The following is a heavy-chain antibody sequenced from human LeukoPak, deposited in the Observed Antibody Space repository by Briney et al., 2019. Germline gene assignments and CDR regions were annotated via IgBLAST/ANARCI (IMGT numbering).Heavy chain of an antibody. J-gene: IGHJ3*02. D-gene: IGHD3-10*01. CDR2: IKQDESEK. CDR1: GFTFNNYW. V-gene: IGHV3-7*01. CDR3: AREGAYGGIIRGYDAFDI. Sequence: PGGSLRLSCAASGFTFNNYWMSWVRQAPGKGLEWVANIKQDESEKYYVDAVRGRFTISRDNAKNSLYLQMNSLRAEDTAVYYCAREGAYGGIIRGYDAFDIWGQGTMVTVSS.